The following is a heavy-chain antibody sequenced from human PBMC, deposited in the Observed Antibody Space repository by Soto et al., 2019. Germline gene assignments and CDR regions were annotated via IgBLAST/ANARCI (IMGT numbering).Heavy chain of an antibody. D-gene: IGHD6-25*01. Sequence: SETLALTCSVSGVSISSYFWSWIRQAPGRGLEWIGYTYHSGSTNYSPSLKSRVAISLDTSENQFSLKVNSVTAADTAVYYCGRIGGYHGPLDYWGQGTPVTVSS. CDR1: GVSISSYF. V-gene: IGHV4-59*01. J-gene: IGHJ4*02. CDR2: TYHSGST. CDR3: GRIGGYHGPLDY.